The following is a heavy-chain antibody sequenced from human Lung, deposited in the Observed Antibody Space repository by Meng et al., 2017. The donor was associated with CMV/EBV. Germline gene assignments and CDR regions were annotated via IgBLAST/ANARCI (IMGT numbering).Heavy chain of an antibody. D-gene: IGHD5-24*01. CDR3: ARLDGYGDTSKFDV. Sequence: SVXVSXXTFGYTFTGYYIHWVRQAPGPGLEWMGWINPNSGDTTYAQNFQGRVTMTRDTSITTAYMELSRLRSDDTAVYYCARLDGYGDTSKFDVWGQGTXVTVSS. CDR1: GYTFTGYY. CDR2: INPNSGDT. V-gene: IGHV1-2*02. J-gene: IGHJ6*02.